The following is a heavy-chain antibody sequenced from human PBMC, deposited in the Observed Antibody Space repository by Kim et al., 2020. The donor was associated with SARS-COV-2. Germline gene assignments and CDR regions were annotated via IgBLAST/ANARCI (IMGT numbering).Heavy chain of an antibody. V-gene: IGHV3-9*01. CDR1: GFTFDDYA. CDR3: FGYRRSQSSYVDV. J-gene: IGHJ6*03. Sequence: GGSLRLSCVGSGFTFDDYAMHWVRQAPGKGLEWVAATSWNGANSGYAEFLKGRFTISRDNSKNALYLQMNILRTDDTGVYFCFGYRRSQSSYVDVWGEGTAVIV. D-gene: IGHD5-18*01. CDR2: TSWNGANS.